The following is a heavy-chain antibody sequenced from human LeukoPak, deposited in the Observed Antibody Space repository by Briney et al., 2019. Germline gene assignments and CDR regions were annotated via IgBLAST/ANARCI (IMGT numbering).Heavy chain of an antibody. D-gene: IGHD3-22*01. CDR1: GFTFSSYE. CDR3: AKDPRNWVYDSSGYLDY. J-gene: IGHJ4*02. CDR2: ISSSSSYI. V-gene: IGHV3-21*01. Sequence: GGSLRLSCAASGFTFSSYEMNWVRQAPGKGLEWVSCISSSSSYIYYADSVKGRFTISRDNSKNTLYLQMNSLRAEDTAVYYCAKDPRNWVYDSSGYLDYWGQGTLVTVSS.